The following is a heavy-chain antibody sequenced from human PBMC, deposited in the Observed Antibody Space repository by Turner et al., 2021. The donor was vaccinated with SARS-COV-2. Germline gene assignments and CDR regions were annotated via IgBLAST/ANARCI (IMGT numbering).Heavy chain of an antibody. V-gene: IGHV3-21*01. J-gene: IGHJ4*02. CDR2: ISSISSYI. CDR1: GFTFSIYS. Sequence: EVQLVESGGGLFKPGGSLRLSCAASGFTFSIYSMNWVLQAPGKGLEWVSSISSISSYIYYTDSVKGRFTISRDNAKNSLYLQMNSLRAEDTAVYYCARDPGYSGYDYWQNTEFFDYWGQGTLVTVSS. D-gene: IGHD5-12*01. CDR3: ARDPGYSGYDYWQNTEFFDY.